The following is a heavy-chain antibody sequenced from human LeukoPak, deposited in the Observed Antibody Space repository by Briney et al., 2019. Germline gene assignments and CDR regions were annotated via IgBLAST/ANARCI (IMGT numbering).Heavy chain of an antibody. Sequence: GGSLRLSCAASGFTFSSYSMNWVRQAPGKGLEWVSSISSSSSYIYYADSVKGRFTISRDNAKNSLYLQMNSLRAEDMAVYYCARGPEYSSGWSKRAFDIWGQGTMVTVSS. CDR1: GFTFSSYS. D-gene: IGHD6-19*01. CDR3: ARGPEYSSGWSKRAFDI. J-gene: IGHJ3*02. V-gene: IGHV3-21*01. CDR2: ISSSSSYI.